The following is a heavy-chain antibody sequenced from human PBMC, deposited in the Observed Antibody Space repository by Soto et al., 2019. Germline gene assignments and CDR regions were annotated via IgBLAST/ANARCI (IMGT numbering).Heavy chain of an antibody. J-gene: IGHJ6*02. CDR3: AVPGSGSYYNYSHYYGMDV. CDR1: GYTFTSYA. V-gene: IGHV1-3*01. Sequence: ASVKVSCKASGYTFTSYAMHWVRQAPGQRLEWMGWINAGNGNTKYSQKFQGRVTITRDTSASTAYMELSSLRSEATAVYYCAVPGSGSYYNYSHYYGMDVWGQGTTVTVPS. CDR2: INAGNGNT. D-gene: IGHD3-10*01.